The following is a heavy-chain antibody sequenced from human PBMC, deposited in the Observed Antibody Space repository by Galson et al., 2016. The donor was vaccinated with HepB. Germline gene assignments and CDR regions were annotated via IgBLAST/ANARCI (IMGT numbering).Heavy chain of an antibody. CDR1: GFTFGAYA. CDR3: AKSRLVVVVVSLDY. D-gene: IGHD2-21*01. V-gene: IGHV3-30*18. CDR2: ISSDGSKL. J-gene: IGHJ4*02. Sequence: SLRLSCAASGFTFGAYAMHWVRQAPGKGLEWVAVISSDGSKLHYADSVKDRFTISRDNSKNTLSLEMSSLRPEDTAVYYCAKSRLVVVVVSLDYWGQGSLVTVS.